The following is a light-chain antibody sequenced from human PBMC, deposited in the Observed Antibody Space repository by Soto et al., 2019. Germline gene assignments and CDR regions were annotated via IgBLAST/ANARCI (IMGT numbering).Light chain of an antibody. Sequence: QSVLTQPPSCLGPPGRRLTIPCTGNSPNTGPGFGVTWYQQLPGTAPKPLIYDNNNRPSGVPDRFSGSRSGTSASLAITGLQAEDEAHYYCQSYDRSLSASVFGGGTKLTVL. CDR1: SPNTGPGFG. CDR3: QSYDRSLSASV. V-gene: IGLV1-40*01. J-gene: IGLJ2*01. CDR2: DNN.